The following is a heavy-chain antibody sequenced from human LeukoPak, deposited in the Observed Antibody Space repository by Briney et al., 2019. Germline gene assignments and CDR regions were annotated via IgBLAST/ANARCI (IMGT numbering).Heavy chain of an antibody. CDR3: VKGAVDATRYWFAP. CDR1: GFAFRSYA. CDR2: IRSDGDAT. J-gene: IGHJ5*02. D-gene: IGHD2-15*01. Sequence: HSGGSLRLSCSASGFAFRSYAMHWVRQTPGKGLESVSVIRSDGDATYYADSVKGRFTISRDNSKNTLYLQLSSLREEDTAVYYCVKGAVDATRYWFAPWGQGTLVTVSS. V-gene: IGHV3-64D*06.